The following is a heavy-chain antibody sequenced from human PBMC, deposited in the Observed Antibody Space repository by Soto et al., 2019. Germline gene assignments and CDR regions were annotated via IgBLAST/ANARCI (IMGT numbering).Heavy chain of an antibody. Sequence: GASVKVSCKASGFTFTSSAVQWVRQARGQRLEWIGWIVVGSGNTNYAQKFQERVTITRDMSTSTAYMELSSLRSEDTAVYYCGAVDVVVAANPGYWGQGTLVTVSS. CDR2: IVVGSGNT. D-gene: IGHD2-15*01. CDR3: GAVDVVVAANPGY. V-gene: IGHV1-58*01. J-gene: IGHJ4*02. CDR1: GFTFTSSA.